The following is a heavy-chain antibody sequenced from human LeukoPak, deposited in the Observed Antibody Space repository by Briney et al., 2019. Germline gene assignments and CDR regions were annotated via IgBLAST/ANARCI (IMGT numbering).Heavy chain of an antibody. CDR2: IDPSDSYI. CDR3: ARHEGERDAFEI. Sequence: GESLKISCKGSGYSFTSYWISWVRQMPGKGLEWMGRIDPSDSYINYSPSFQGHVTISADKSISTAYLQWSSLKASDTAMYYCARHEGERDAFEIWGQGTMVTVSS. V-gene: IGHV5-10-1*01. D-gene: IGHD1-1*01. CDR1: GYSFTSYW. J-gene: IGHJ3*02.